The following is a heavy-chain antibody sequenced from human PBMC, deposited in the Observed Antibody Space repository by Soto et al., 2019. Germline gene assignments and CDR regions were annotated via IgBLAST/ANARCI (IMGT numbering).Heavy chain of an antibody. J-gene: IGHJ6*02. CDR2: VFSRGST. CDR1: GGSITNYY. D-gene: IGHD1-26*01. CDR3: ARQAPLRDSGSYFWYYGMDV. Sequence: ASETLSLTCTVSGGSITNYYWIWVRQPPGKGLEYIGNVFSRGSTFYNPSLKSRVTISVDTSKNQFSRKLSSVTAADTAVYYCARQAPLRDSGSYFWYYGMDVWGQGTTVTVSS. V-gene: IGHV4-59*08.